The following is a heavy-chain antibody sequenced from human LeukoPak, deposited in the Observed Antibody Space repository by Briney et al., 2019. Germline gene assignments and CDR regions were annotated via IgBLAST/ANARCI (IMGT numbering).Heavy chain of an antibody. CDR1: GFTFDFSDYV. Sequence: GGSLRLSCVGSGFTFDFSDYVMGWVRQTPGKGLQWISAISGPGGGRYYADSMEGPFTISRDNSKNTLFLQMNSLRDEDTAKYYCAVIDSTLVRFYFWGRGTHVIVSS. V-gene: IGHV3-23*01. D-gene: IGHD3-10*01. CDR2: ISGPGGGR. CDR3: AVIDSTLVRFYF. J-gene: IGHJ4*02.